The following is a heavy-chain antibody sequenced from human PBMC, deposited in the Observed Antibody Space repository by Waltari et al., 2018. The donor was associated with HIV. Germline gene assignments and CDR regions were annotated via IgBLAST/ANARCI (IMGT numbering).Heavy chain of an antibody. J-gene: IGHJ4*02. Sequence: EVQLVESGGGLVQPGGSLRLSCVGSGFAFSPYWMHWGRQVPGKALVWVSRIRPYGDSSAPADPVKGRFSISRDNAMNTVYLYMDSLTAEDTAVYYCARTTYYDKTGFYQAFENWGQGTLVTVSS. CDR1: GFAFSPYW. V-gene: IGHV3-74*01. CDR3: ARTTYYDKTGFYQAFEN. CDR2: IRPYGDSS. D-gene: IGHD3-22*01.